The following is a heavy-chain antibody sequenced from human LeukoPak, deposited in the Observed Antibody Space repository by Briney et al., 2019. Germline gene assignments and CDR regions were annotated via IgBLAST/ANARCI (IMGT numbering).Heavy chain of an antibody. CDR1: GYTFTSYA. Sequence: SCKASGYTFTSYAMHWVRQAPGKGLEWVAVISYDGSNKYYADSVKGRFTISRDNSKNTLYLQMNSLRAEDTAVYYCAREAYDSSGYYSGYFDYWGQGTLVTVSS. D-gene: IGHD3-22*01. CDR2: ISYDGSNK. CDR3: AREAYDSSGYYSGYFDY. J-gene: IGHJ4*02. V-gene: IGHV3-30*04.